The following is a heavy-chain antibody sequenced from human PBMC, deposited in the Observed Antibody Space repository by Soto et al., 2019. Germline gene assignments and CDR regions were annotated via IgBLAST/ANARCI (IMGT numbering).Heavy chain of an antibody. V-gene: IGHV5-10-1*01. CDR3: ARRQWLGQGVDY. CDR2: INPRDSYI. D-gene: IGHD6-19*01. Sequence: CKASGSSFTSNWINCVRQVRGNVRYFMGRINPRDSYINYSPSFQGHVTLSTDRSLSTVYLQWSSLKASDSAMYYRARRQWLGQGVDYWGQGTLVTVSS. CDR1: GSSFTSNW. J-gene: IGHJ4*02.